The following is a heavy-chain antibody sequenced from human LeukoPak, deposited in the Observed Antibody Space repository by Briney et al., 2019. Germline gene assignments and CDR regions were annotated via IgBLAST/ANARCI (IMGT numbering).Heavy chain of an antibody. CDR3: ARGRSYGSRSYYVDY. CDR2: INPNSGGT. D-gene: IGHD3-10*01. V-gene: IGHV1-2*02. CDR1: GYTFTGYY. Sequence: ASVKVSCKASGYTFTGYYMHWVRQAPGQGLEWMGWINPNSGGTNYAQKFQGRVTMTRGTSISTAYMELSRLRSDDTAVYYCARGRSYGSRSYYVDYWGQGTLVTVSS. J-gene: IGHJ4*02.